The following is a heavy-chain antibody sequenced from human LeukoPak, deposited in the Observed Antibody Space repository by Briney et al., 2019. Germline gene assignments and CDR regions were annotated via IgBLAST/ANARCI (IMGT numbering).Heavy chain of an antibody. Sequence: QPGRSLRLSCAASGFTSSDYSMNWVRQAPGKGLEWVSYISSSGTTIDYADSVKGRFTISRDNAKKSLYLQMNSLRAEDTAVYYCARGIRGYSGLVVHWGQGTLVTVSS. CDR1: GFTSSDYS. CDR2: ISSSGTTI. D-gene: IGHD5-12*01. J-gene: IGHJ4*02. CDR3: ARGIRGYSGLVVH. V-gene: IGHV3-48*04.